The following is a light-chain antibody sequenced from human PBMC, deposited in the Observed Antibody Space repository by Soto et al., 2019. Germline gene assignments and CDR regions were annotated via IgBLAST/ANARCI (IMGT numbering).Light chain of an antibody. Sequence: DIQMTQSPSTLSASVGDTVTVTCRASQSVSGWLAWYQQKPGEAPKLLIYDASNLEGGVPSRFSGTGSETKFTLTIITLQPDDFATYYCQQYNSWWTFGQGTKVDIK. CDR2: DAS. J-gene: IGKJ1*01. CDR3: QQYNSWWT. V-gene: IGKV1-5*01. CDR1: QSVSGW.